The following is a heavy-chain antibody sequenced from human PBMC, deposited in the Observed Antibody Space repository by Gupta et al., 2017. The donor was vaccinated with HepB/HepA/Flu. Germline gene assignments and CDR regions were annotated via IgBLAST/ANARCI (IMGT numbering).Heavy chain of an antibody. CDR1: RFSLITSREG. CDR2: LYWDDSK. Sequence: QITLKESGPTLVTPTQTLPLTCTFSRFSLITSREGVAGFRQPPGEALEWLALLYWDDSKRYGPSLKGRLSITKDASKNQVVLILSDMDPVDTATYYCAHRPMAGFYCFDFWGQGIPVTVSS. V-gene: IGHV2-5*05. CDR3: AHRPMAGFYCFDF. J-gene: IGHJ4*02. D-gene: IGHD6-19*01.